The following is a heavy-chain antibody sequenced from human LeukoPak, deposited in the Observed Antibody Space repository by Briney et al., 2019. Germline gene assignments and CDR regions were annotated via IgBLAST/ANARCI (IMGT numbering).Heavy chain of an antibody. CDR2: IHYSGST. V-gene: IGHV4-59*01. CDR3: ARDHPLPDV. J-gene: IGHJ6*02. Sequence: SETLSLTCTVSGGSITGSYWSWIRQSPGKGLEWIGYIHYSGSTYYNPSLESRVTISVDMSKNQFSLRLSSMTAADTAVYFCARDHPLPDVWGQRTTVTVSS. CDR1: GGSITGSY.